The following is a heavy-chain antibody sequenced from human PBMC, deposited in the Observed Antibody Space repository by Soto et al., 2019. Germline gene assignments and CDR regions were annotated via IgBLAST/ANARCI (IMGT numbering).Heavy chain of an antibody. CDR2: IYYSGST. D-gene: IGHD5-18*01. CDR1: GGSISSGDYY. J-gene: IGHJ6*02. CDR3: ARGWGIQLRSYYGMDV. V-gene: IGHV4-30-4*01. Sequence: QVQLQESGPGLVKPSQTLSLTCTVSGGSISSGDYYWSWIRQPPGKGLEWIGYIYYSGSTYYNPSIKSRVNISVDTYKNQFSLKLSSVTAADTAVYYCARGWGIQLRSYYGMDVWGQGTTVTVSS.